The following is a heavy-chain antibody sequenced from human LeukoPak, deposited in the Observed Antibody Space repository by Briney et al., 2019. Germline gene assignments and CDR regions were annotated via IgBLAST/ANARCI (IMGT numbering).Heavy chain of an antibody. Sequence: GGSLRLSCAASGLTISNYWMHWVRQAPGKGLVWVSRINSDGSSPTYADSVKGRFTISRDNAKNTLYLQMNSVRAEDTAVYYCAKGGTTVVDYWGQGTLVTVSS. V-gene: IGHV3-74*01. CDR1: GLTISNYW. D-gene: IGHD4-23*01. J-gene: IGHJ4*02. CDR3: AKGGTTVVDY. CDR2: INSDGSSP.